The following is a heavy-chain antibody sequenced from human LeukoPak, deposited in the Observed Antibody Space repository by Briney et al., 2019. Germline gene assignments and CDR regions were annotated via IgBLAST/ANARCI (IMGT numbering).Heavy chain of an antibody. CDR2: IKEDGSTI. V-gene: IGHV3-7*01. Sequence: GGSLRLSCAASGFTFSSYAMSWVRLAPGKGLEWVANIKEDGSTIHYVDSVKGRFTISRDNAKNSLYLQMNSLRAEDTAVYYCARVGNWNDRGDYWGQGTLVTVSS. J-gene: IGHJ4*02. CDR3: ARVGNWNDRGDY. D-gene: IGHD1-1*01. CDR1: GFTFSSYA.